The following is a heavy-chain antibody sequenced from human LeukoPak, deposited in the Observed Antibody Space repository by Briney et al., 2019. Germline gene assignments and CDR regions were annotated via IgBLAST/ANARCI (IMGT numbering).Heavy chain of an antibody. CDR2: ISAYNGNT. CDR3: ARDGMCGSSGYCLPDY. CDR1: GYTFTSYG. D-gene: IGHD3-22*01. V-gene: IGHV1-18*01. Sequence: ASVKVSCKASGYTFTSYGISWVRQAPGQGLEWMGWISAYNGNTNYAQKLQGRVTMTTDTSTSTAYMELRSLRSDGTAVYYCARDGMCGSSGYCLPDYWGQGTLVTVSS. J-gene: IGHJ4*02.